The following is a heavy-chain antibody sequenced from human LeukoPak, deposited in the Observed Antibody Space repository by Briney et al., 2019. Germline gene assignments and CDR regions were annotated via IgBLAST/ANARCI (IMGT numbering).Heavy chain of an antibody. D-gene: IGHD5-18*01. CDR1: GGSISSYY. Sequence: SETLSLTCTVSGGSISSYYWSWIRQPAGKGLEWIGRIYTSGSTNYNPSLKSRVTMSVDTSKNQFSLKLSSVTAADTAVYYCASTFTRGYSYGSSIDYWGQGTLVTVSS. CDR3: ASTFTRGYSYGSSIDY. J-gene: IGHJ4*02. V-gene: IGHV4-4*07. CDR2: IYTSGST.